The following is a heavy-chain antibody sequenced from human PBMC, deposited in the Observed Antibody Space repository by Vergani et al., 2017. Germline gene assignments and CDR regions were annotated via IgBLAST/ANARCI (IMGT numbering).Heavy chain of an antibody. J-gene: IGHJ4*02. Sequence: QVQLVQSGAEVKKPGASVKVSCKVSGYTLTELSMHWVRQAPGKGLEWMGGFDPEDGETIYAQKFQGRVTITADESTSTAYMELSSLRSEDTAVYYCARGSFIGGVAGHFDYWGQGTLVTVSS. CDR3: ARGSFIGGVAGHFDY. CDR1: GYTLTELS. V-gene: IGHV1-24*01. D-gene: IGHD6-19*01. CDR2: FDPEDGET.